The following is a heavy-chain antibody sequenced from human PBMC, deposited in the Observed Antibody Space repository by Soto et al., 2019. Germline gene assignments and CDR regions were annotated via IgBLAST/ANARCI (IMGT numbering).Heavy chain of an antibody. CDR2: INSDGTDS. J-gene: IGHJ4*02. D-gene: IGHD3-22*01. V-gene: IGHV3-43D*04. CDR1: RLGFEVFA. Sequence: PGGSLRLSCAAARLGFEVFAIHWVRQAPGKGLEWVSLINSDGTDSYYMDSVRGRFTISRDNGKNSLYLQMDRLRPEDTAFYFCAKALYYYDSSPLDHWGQGILVTVSS. CDR3: AKALYYYDSSPLDH.